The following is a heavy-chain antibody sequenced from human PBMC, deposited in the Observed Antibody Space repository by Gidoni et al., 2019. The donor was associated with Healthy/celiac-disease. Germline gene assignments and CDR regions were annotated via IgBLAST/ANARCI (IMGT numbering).Heavy chain of an antibody. D-gene: IGHD5-18*01. V-gene: IGHV1-69*08. J-gene: IGHJ3*02. Sequence: QVQLVQSGAEVKKPGSSVKVSCKASGGTFSSYTISWVRQATGQGLEWMGRIIPILGIANYAQKFQGRVTITADKSTSTAYMELSSLRSEDTAVYYCARDGYSYGPDAFDIWGQGTMVTVSS. CDR1: GGTFSSYT. CDR2: IIPILGIA. CDR3: ARDGYSYGPDAFDI.